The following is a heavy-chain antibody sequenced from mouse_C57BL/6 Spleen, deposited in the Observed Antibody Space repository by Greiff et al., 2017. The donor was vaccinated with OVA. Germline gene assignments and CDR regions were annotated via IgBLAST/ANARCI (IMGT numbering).Heavy chain of an antibody. CDR1: GYAFSSSW. CDR3: ARWGYYGSSSDWYFDV. CDR2: IYPGDGDT. J-gene: IGHJ1*03. V-gene: IGHV1-82*01. Sequence: LVESGPELVKPGASVKISCKASGYAFSSSWMNWVKQRPGKGLEWIGRIYPGDGDTNYNGKFKGKATLTADKSSSTAYMQLSSLTSEDSAVYFCARWGYYGSSSDWYFDVWGTGTTVTVSS. D-gene: IGHD1-1*01.